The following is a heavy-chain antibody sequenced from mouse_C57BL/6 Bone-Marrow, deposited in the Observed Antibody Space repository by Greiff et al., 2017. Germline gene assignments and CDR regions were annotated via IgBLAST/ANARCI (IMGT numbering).Heavy chain of an antibody. Sequence: EVQGVESGGGLVKPGGSLKLSCAASGFTFSDYGMHWVRQAPEKGLEWVAYISSGSSTIYYADTVKGRFTISRDNAKNTLFLQLTSLRSEDTAMYYCARHGTGTLGGNYCDYWGQGTTLTVSS. CDR2: ISSGSSTI. CDR3: ARHGTGTLGGNYCDY. J-gene: IGHJ2*01. CDR1: GFTFSDYG. D-gene: IGHD4-1*01. V-gene: IGHV5-17*01.